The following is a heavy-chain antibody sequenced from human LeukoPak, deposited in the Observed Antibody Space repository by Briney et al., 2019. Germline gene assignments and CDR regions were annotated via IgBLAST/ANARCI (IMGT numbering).Heavy chain of an antibody. CDR3: ARGPKPMNYYDSSGYSGDY. CDR2: MNPNSGNT. D-gene: IGHD3-22*01. Sequence: ASVKVSCKASGYTFTSYDINWVRQATGQGLEWMGWMNPNSGNTGYAQKFQGRVTVTRNTSISTAYMELSSLRSEDTAVYYCARGPKPMNYYDSSGYSGDYWGQGTLVTVSS. V-gene: IGHV1-8*01. J-gene: IGHJ4*02. CDR1: GYTFTSYD.